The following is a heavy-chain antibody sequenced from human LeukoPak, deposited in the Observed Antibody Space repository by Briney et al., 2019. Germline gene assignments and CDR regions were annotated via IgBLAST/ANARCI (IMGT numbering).Heavy chain of an antibody. CDR3: AKGLDIVVPYYAMDV. Sequence: GGSLRLSCAASGFTFSTYAMYWVRQAPGQGLEWVSTISNSGTTTYYADSVRGRFTISRDNSKNTLYLQMNSLRAEDTAVYYCAKGLDIVVPYYAMDVWGQGTTVTVSS. CDR2: ISNSGTTT. D-gene: IGHD2-2*01. J-gene: IGHJ6*02. V-gene: IGHV3-23*01. CDR1: GFTFSTYA.